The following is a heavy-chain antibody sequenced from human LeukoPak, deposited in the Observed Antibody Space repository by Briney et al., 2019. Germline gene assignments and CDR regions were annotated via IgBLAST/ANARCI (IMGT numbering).Heavy chain of an antibody. V-gene: IGHV3-33*01. CDR2: IWYDGSNE. CDR3: AREIRSRWYYIES. J-gene: IGHJ4*02. CDR1: GFTSSIYG. D-gene: IGHD2-15*01. Sequence: GGSLRLSCAASGFTSSIYGMHWVRQAPGKGLEWVAVIWYDGSNEIYADSVKGRFTISRDNSKNTLYLQMDSLRDEDTAVYYCAREIRSRWYYIESWGQGTLVTVSS.